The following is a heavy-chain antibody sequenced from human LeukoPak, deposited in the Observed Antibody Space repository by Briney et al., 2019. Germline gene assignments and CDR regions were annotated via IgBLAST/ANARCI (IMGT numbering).Heavy chain of an antibody. Sequence: GGSLRLSCAASGFTFSSYAMSWVRQAPGKGLEWVSAISGSGGSTYYADSVKGRFTISRDNSKNTLYLQMNSLRAEDTAVYYXXXXDSSGFLKDWGQGTLVTVSS. J-gene: IGHJ4*02. D-gene: IGHD3-22*01. CDR3: XXXDSSGFLKD. V-gene: IGHV3-23*01. CDR2: ISGSGGST. CDR1: GFTFSSYA.